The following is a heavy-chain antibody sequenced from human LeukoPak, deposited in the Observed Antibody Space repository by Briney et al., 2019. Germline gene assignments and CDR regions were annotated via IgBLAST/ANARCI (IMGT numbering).Heavy chain of an antibody. D-gene: IGHD6-6*01. V-gene: IGHV3-66*02. J-gene: IGHJ4*02. CDR1: GFTVSSNY. Sequence: GGSLRLSCAASGFTVSSNYMNWVRQAPGKGLEWVSVIYSGGSTYYADSVKGRFTISRDNSKDTLYLQMNSLRAEDTAVYYCARAEQLLLDYWGQGTLVTVSS. CDR2: IYSGGST. CDR3: ARAEQLLLDY.